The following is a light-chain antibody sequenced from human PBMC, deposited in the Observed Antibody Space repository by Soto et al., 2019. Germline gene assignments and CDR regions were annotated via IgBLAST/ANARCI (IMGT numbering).Light chain of an antibody. CDR1: QSVSSTY. CDR3: QQSGNSPPT. CDR2: GAS. Sequence: EIVLTQSPGTLSLSPGERATLSCRASQSVSSTYLAWYQQKPGQAPRLLIYGASSRATGIPDRFSGSGSGTDFTLTISRLEPEDFAVYFCQQSGNSPPTFGQGTRLEIK. V-gene: IGKV3-20*01. J-gene: IGKJ5*01.